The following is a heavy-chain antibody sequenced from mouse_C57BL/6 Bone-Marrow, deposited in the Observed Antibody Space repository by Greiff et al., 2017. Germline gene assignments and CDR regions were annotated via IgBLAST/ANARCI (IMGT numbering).Heavy chain of an antibody. Sequence: QVQLQQPGAELVKPGASVKMSCKASGYTFTSYWITWVKQRPGQGLEWIGDIYPGRGSTNYNEKFKSKATLTVDTSSSTAYMQLSSLTSADSAVYYCARSGTTVVAKAYWGQGTLVTGSA. D-gene: IGHD1-1*01. CDR3: ARSGTTVVAKAY. J-gene: IGHJ3*01. V-gene: IGHV1-55*01. CDR2: IYPGRGST. CDR1: GYTFTSYW.